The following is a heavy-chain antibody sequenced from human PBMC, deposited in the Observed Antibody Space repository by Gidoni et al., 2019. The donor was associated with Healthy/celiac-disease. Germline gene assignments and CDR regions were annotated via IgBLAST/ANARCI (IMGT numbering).Heavy chain of an antibody. V-gene: IGHV4-61*02. CDR1: GGSISSGSYY. CDR2: IYTSGST. Sequence: QVQLQESGPGLVKPSQTLSLTCTVSGGSISSGSYYWSWIRQPAGKGLEWIGRIYTSGSTNYNPSLKSRVTISVDTSKNQFSLKLSSVTAADTAVYYCARGYYYGSGSYPNWFDPWGQGTLVTVSS. CDR3: ARGYYYGSGSYPNWFDP. D-gene: IGHD3-10*01. J-gene: IGHJ5*02.